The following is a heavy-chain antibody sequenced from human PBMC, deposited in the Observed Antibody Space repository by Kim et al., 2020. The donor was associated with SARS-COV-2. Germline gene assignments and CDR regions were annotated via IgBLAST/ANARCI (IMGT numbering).Heavy chain of an antibody. CDR2: INHSGST. J-gene: IGHJ6*04. Sequence: SETLSLTCAVYGGSFSGYYWSWIRQPPGKGLEWIGEINHSGSTNYNPSLKSRVTISVDTSKNQFSLKLSSVTAADTAVYYCARSRRITIFGVVIHRVGGMDVWGKGTTVTVSS. CDR1: GGSFSGYY. D-gene: IGHD3-3*01. CDR3: ARSRRITIFGVVIHRVGGMDV. V-gene: IGHV4-34*01.